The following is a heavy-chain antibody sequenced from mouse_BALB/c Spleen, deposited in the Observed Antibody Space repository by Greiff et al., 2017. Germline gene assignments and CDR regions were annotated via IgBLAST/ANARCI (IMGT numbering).Heavy chain of an antibody. V-gene: IGHV1-9*01. D-gene: IGHD2-4*01. CDR1: GYTFSSYW. Sequence: VQLQQSGAELMKPGASVKISCKATGYTFSSYWIEWVKQRPGHGLEWIGEILPGSGSTNYNEKFKGKATFTADTSSNTAYMQLSSLTSEDSAVYYCARGSAMITTGDYAMDYWGQGTSVTVSS. CDR2: ILPGSGST. J-gene: IGHJ4*01. CDR3: ARGSAMITTGDYAMDY.